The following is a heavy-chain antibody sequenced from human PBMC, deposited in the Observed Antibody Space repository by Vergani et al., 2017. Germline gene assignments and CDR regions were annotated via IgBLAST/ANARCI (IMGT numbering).Heavy chain of an antibody. CDR3: ARSRAYCGGDCYSLDY. Sequence: QVQVVQSGAEVKKSGASVKVSCKTSGYTFSNYYMHWVRQAPGQGLEWMGIINPSGGHTNYAQKFQGRVTMTRDTSTSTVYMELSSLRSEDTAVYYCARSRAYCGGDCYSLDYWGQGTLVTVSS. V-gene: IGHV1-46*01. CDR2: INPSGGHT. D-gene: IGHD2-21*01. CDR1: GYTFSNYY. J-gene: IGHJ4*02.